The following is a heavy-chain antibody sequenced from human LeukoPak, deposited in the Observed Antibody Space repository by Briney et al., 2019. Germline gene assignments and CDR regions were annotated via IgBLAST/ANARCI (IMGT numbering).Heavy chain of an antibody. CDR2: ISGSGGST. V-gene: IGHV3-23*01. CDR3: ATSMAARPSEGYYYYYYYMDV. Sequence: GGSLRLSCAASGFTFSSYAMSWVRQAPGKGLEWVSAISGSGGSTYYADSVKGRFTISRDNSKNTLYLQMNSLRAEDTAVYYCATSMAARPSEGYYYYYYYMDVWGKGTTVTVSS. CDR1: GFTFSSYA. D-gene: IGHD6-6*01. J-gene: IGHJ6*03.